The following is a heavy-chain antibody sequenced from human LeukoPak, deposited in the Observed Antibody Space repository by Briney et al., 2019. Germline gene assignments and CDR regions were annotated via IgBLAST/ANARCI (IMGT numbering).Heavy chain of an antibody. D-gene: IGHD3-10*01. V-gene: IGHV4-34*01. J-gene: IGHJ5*02. CDR1: GGSFSGYY. Sequence: SETLSLTCAVYGGSFSGYYWSWIRQPPGKGLEWIGEINHSGSTNYNPSPKSRVTISVDTSKNQFSLKLSSVTAADTAVYYCARGRITMVRGVIHNWFDPWGQGTLVTVSS. CDR2: INHSGST. CDR3: ARGRITMVRGVIHNWFDP.